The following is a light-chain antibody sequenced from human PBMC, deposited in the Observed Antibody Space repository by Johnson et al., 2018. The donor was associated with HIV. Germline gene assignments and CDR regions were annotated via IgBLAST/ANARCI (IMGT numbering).Light chain of an antibody. CDR3: GTWDSSLSAGGV. CDR1: SSNIGNNY. Sequence: QSVLSQPPSVSAAPGQKVTISCYGSSSNIGNNYVSWYQQFPGTAPKLLIYDNNKRPSGIPDRFSGSKSGTSATLGITGLQTGDEADYYCGTWDSSLSAGGVFGTGTKVTVL. CDR2: DNN. V-gene: IGLV1-51*01. J-gene: IGLJ1*01.